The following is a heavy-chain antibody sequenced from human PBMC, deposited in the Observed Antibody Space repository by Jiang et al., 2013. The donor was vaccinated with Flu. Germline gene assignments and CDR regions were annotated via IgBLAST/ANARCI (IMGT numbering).Heavy chain of an antibody. CDR2: ISGSGGST. D-gene: IGHD3-22*01. J-gene: IGHJ3*02. CDR3: ARITMIVVAPGAFDI. V-gene: IGHV3-23*01. Sequence: SAISGSGGSTYYADSVKGRFTISRDNSKNTLYLQMNSLRAEDTAVYYCARITMIVVAPGAFDIWGQGTMVTVSS.